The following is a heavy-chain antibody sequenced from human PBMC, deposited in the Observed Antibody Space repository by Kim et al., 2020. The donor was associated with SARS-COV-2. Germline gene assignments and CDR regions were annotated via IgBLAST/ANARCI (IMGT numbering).Heavy chain of an antibody. J-gene: IGHJ4*02. Sequence: ASVKVSCKASGYTFTSYYIHWVRQAPGQGLEWMGIINPSGGSTRHAQKFQGRVTMTRDTSTSTVYMELSSLRSADTAVYYCARDRVAVAGRPFDSWGQGTLVTVSS. CDR2: INPSGGST. CDR3: ARDRVAVAGRPFDS. CDR1: GYTFTSYY. D-gene: IGHD6-19*01. V-gene: IGHV1-46*01.